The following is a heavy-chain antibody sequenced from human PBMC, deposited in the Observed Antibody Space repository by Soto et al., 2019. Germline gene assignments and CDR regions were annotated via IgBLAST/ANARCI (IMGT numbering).Heavy chain of an antibody. CDR3: ASHHSSGWLYFDS. J-gene: IGHJ4*02. CDR1: GFTVSGND. V-gene: IGHV3-11*01. Sequence: QLQLLESGRDLVKPGGSLRLSCAASGFTVSGNDLSWIRQAPGKGLEWVSSIGSSGRAIYYADSVKGRFTISRDNTKDSLYLHMSSLRAEDTAIYYCASHHSSGWLYFDSWGQGTLVTVSS. D-gene: IGHD6-19*01. CDR2: IGSSGRAI.